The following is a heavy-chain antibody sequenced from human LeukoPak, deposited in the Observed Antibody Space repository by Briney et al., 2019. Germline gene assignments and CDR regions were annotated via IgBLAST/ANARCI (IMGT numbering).Heavy chain of an antibody. V-gene: IGHV4-61*02. CDR3: ARGRGLNWFDP. CDR2: IYTSGST. J-gene: IGHJ5*02. Sequence: ASQTLSLTCTVSGGSISSGSYYWSWIRQPAGKGLEWIGRIYTSGSTNYNPSLKSRVTISVDTSKNQFSLKLSSVTAADTAVYYWARGRGLNWFDPWGQGTLVTVAS. CDR1: GGSISSGSYY. D-gene: IGHD3-10*01.